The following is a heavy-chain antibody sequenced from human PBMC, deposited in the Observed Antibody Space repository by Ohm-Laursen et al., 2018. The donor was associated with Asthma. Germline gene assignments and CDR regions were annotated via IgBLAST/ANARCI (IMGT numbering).Heavy chain of an antibody. CDR2: ISTASTFI. CDR1: GYSFSLYS. CDR3: ARSPTARPFDY. V-gene: IGHV3-21*01. D-gene: IGHD6-6*01. J-gene: IGHJ4*02. Sequence: SLRLSCAASGYSFSLYSIHWIRQAPGKGLQWVASISTASTFIYYADSVRGRFTTSRDNAKNSLFLQMDSLRVEDTGVYFCARSPTARPFDYWGQGILVTVSS.